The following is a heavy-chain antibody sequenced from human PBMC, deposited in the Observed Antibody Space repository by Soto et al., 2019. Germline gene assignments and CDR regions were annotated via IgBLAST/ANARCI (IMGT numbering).Heavy chain of an antibody. J-gene: IGHJ3*02. CDR1: GYTFTSYD. Sequence: ASVKVSCKAAGYTFTSYDINWGRQATGHGLEWMGWMNPNSGNTGYAQKFQGRVTMTRNTSISTAYMELSSLRSEDTAVYYCARGPSFYDILTGYSDDAFDIWGQGTMVTVSS. CDR3: ARGPSFYDILTGYSDDAFDI. D-gene: IGHD3-9*01. V-gene: IGHV1-8*01. CDR2: MNPNSGNT.